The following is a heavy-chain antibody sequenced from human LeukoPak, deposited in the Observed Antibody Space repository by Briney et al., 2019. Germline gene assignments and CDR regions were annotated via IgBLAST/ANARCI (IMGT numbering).Heavy chain of an antibody. CDR3: AGEVSVGYCSSTSCYAPDNWFDP. CDR1: GYTFTSYA. Sequence: ASVKVSCKASGYTFTSYAMNWVRQAPGQGLEWMGWINTNTGNPTYAQGFTGRFVFSLDTSVSTAYLQICSLKAEDTAVYYCAGEVSVGYCSSTSCYAPDNWFDPWGQGTLVTVSS. CDR2: INTNTGNP. V-gene: IGHV7-4-1*01. D-gene: IGHD2-2*03. J-gene: IGHJ5*02.